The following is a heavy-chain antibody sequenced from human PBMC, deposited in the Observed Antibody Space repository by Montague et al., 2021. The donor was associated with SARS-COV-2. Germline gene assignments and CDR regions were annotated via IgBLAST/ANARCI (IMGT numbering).Heavy chain of an antibody. D-gene: IGHD3-22*01. CDR3: AKPSICDGSACYWYFDL. CDR1: GGSISSTYW. CDR2: MHHSGST. J-gene: IGHJ2*01. V-gene: IGHV4-4*02. Sequence: SDTLSLTCNVSGGSISSTYWWTWVRQSPGKGLEWIGEMHHSGSTXYNPSLKSRATISVDKSKNTFSLKLKYVTAADTAVYYCAKPSICDGSACYWYFDLWGRGTLVTVSS.